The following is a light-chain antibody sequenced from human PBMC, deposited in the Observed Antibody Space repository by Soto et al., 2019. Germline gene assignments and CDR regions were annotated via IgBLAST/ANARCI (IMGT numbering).Light chain of an antibody. CDR3: QKYDRAPFT. Sequence: DIQMTQSPSSLSASVGDRVTITCRPSQGINVYLAWYQQKPGNIPKLLIFAASTLQSGVPSRFSGSGSGTDFTLTISSLQPEDVATYFCQKYDRAPFTFGPGTKVDIK. CDR2: AAS. J-gene: IGKJ3*01. CDR1: QGINVY. V-gene: IGKV1-27*01.